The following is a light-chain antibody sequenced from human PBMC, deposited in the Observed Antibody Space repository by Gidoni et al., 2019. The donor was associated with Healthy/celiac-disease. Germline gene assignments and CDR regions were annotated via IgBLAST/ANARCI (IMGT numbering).Light chain of an antibody. J-gene: IGKJ4*01. CDR2: WAS. CDR3: QQYFSTPLT. CDR1: QSVLYSSNNKNY. Sequence: DIAMTQSPDSLAVSLGERATINCKSSQSVLYSSNNKNYLAWYQQKPGQPPKLLIYWASTREPGVPDRFSGSGSATDFTLTISSLQAEDVAVYYCQQYFSTPLTFGGGTKVEIK. V-gene: IGKV4-1*01.